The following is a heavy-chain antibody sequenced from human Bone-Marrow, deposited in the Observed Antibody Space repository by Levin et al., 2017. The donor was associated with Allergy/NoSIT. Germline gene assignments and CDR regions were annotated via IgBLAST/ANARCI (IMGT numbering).Heavy chain of an antibody. D-gene: IGHD1-26*01. V-gene: IGHV3-23*01. J-gene: IGHJ4*02. CDR2: VTGNGGNT. Sequence: QSGGSLRLSCTASGFTFSNYGLTWVRQAPGKGLEWVSGVTGNGGNTHYADSVKGRFTISRDNSRKTVYLQISSLRVDDTATYYCAKCLGSSGTWDWALDSWGQGTLVTVSS. CDR3: AKCLGSSGTWDWALDS. CDR1: GFTFSNYG.